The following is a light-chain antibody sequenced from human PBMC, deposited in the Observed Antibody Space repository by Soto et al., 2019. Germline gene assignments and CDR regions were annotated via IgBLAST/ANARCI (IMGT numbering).Light chain of an antibody. CDR2: DDS. J-gene: IGLJ2*01. V-gene: IGLV3-21*02. Sequence: SYELTQPPSVSVAPGQTARITCGGTNTGSKSVHWYQQKPGQAPVLVVYDDSDRPSGIPERFSGSNSGNTATLTISRVEAGDEADYYCQVWDSSSDHPGVVFGGGTKLTVL. CDR3: QVWDSSSDHPGVV. CDR1: NTGSKS.